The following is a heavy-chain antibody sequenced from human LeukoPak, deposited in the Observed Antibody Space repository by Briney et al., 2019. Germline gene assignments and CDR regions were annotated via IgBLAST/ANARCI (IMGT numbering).Heavy chain of an antibody. J-gene: IGHJ6*03. CDR3: ARDWRRHSSPPYYYYYMDV. V-gene: IGHV1-69*06. CDR1: GDTFSRSP. Sequence: GASVKVSCKASGDTFSRSPISWVRQAPGQGLEWMGGIIPIFGTANYAQKFQGRVTITADKSTSTAYMGLSSLRSEDTAVYYCARDWRRHSSPPYYYYYMDVWGKGTTVTVSS. D-gene: IGHD3-10*01. CDR2: IIPIFGTA.